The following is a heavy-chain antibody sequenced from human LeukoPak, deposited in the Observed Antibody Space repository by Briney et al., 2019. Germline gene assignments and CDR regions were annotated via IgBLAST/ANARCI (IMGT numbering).Heavy chain of an antibody. Sequence: SVKVSCKASGYTFTSYGISWVRQAPGQGLEWMGGIIPIFGTANYAQKFQGRVTITTDESTSTAYMELRSLRSDDTAVYYCARDLVTMVRGVFDYWGQGTLVTVSS. CDR3: ARDLVTMVRGVFDY. V-gene: IGHV1-69*05. J-gene: IGHJ4*02. CDR1: GYTFTSYG. CDR2: IIPIFGTA. D-gene: IGHD3-10*01.